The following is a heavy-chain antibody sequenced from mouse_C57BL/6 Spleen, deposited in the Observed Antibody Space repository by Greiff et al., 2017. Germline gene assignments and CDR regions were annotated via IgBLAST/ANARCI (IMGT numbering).Heavy chain of an antibody. J-gene: IGHJ1*03. D-gene: IGHD2-3*01. Sequence: EVQLQQSGTVLARPGASVKMSCKTSGYTFTSYWMHWVKQRPGQGLEWIGAIYPGNSDTSYNQKFKGKAKLTAVTSASPAYLELSSLTNEDSAVYYFTREDDGYYYWYFDVWGTGTTVTVSS. CDR3: TREDDGYYYWYFDV. CDR2: IYPGNSDT. CDR1: GYTFTSYW. V-gene: IGHV1-5*01.